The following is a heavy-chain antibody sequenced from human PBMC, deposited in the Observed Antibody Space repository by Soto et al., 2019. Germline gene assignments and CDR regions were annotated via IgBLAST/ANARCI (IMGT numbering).Heavy chain of an antibody. CDR3: ARVIFNSGSYPGIAAFDI. V-gene: IGHV1-3*01. CDR2: INAGNGNT. Sequence: GASVKVSCKASGYTFTTYAIHWVRQAPGQSLEWMGWINAGNGNTKYSQNFQGRVDITRDTSTSTAYMELSSLRSEDTAVYYCARVIFNSGSYPGIAAFDIWGQGTMVTVSS. J-gene: IGHJ3*02. D-gene: IGHD1-26*01. CDR1: GYTFTTYA.